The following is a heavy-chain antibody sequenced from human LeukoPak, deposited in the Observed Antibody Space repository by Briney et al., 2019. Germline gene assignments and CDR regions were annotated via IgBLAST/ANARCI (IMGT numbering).Heavy chain of an antibody. CDR1: GFTFSSYS. CDR2: ISSSSSYI. D-gene: IGHD1-26*01. Sequence: GGSLRLSCAASGFTFSSYSMNWVRQAPGKGLEWVSSISSSSSYIYYADSVKGRFTISRDNAKNSLYLQMNSLRAEDTAVYYCAREALDRGSYYGDFDYWGQGTLVTVSS. J-gene: IGHJ4*02. V-gene: IGHV3-21*01. CDR3: AREALDRGSYYGDFDY.